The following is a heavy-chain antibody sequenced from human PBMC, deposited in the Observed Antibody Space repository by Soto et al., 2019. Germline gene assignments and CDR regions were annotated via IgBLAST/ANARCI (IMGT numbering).Heavy chain of an antibody. CDR2: LNPRNGQT. J-gene: IGHJ4*02. CDR1: GFNFSTYY. D-gene: IGHD5-18*01. Sequence: QVQLVQSGAEVKKPGASVKVSCQTSGFNFSTYYFNWVRQAAGQGPEWMGWLNPRNGQTGYVQKFWGRVTMTRDNSIATVYLELSRLTSEDTAIYFCARETDTSMVDYWGQGTLVTVSS. CDR3: ARETDTSMVDY. V-gene: IGHV1-8*01.